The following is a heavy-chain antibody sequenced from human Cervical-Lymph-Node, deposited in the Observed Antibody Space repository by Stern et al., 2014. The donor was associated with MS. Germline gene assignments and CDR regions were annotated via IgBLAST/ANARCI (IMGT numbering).Heavy chain of an antibody. CDR1: GYTFTSYG. J-gene: IGHJ3*02. Sequence: VQLVESGAEVKKPWASVKVSCKASGYTFTSYGISWVRQPPGPGLEVMGGISAYNGNTNYAQKLQGRVTMTTDTSTSTASMELRSLRSDDTAVYYCARGLLGSENAFDIWGQGTMVTVSS. CDR3: ARGLLGSENAFDI. CDR2: ISAYNGNT. V-gene: IGHV1-18*01. D-gene: IGHD2-15*01.